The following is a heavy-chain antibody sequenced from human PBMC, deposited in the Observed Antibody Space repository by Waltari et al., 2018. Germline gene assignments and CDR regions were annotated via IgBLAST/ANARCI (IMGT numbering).Heavy chain of an antibody. Sequence: QVQLVQSGAEVKKPGASVKVSCKASGYTFTSYAMHWVRQAPGQRLEWMGWINAGNGNTKYSQKFQGRVTITRDTSASTAYMELSSLRSEDTAVYYCARARWELLKKTYYYYYGMDVWGQGTTVTVSS. D-gene: IGHD1-26*01. CDR1: GYTFTSYA. V-gene: IGHV1-3*01. CDR2: INAGNGNT. J-gene: IGHJ6*02. CDR3: ARARWELLKKTYYYYYGMDV.